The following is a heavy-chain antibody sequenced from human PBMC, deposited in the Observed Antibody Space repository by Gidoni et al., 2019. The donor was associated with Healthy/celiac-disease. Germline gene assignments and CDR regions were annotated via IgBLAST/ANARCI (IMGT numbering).Heavy chain of an antibody. J-gene: IGHJ4*02. D-gene: IGHD3-3*01. CDR3: ARHVESGYDFWSGYYDY. V-gene: IGHV4-39*01. CDR2: IYYSGST. Sequence: QLQLQESGPGLVKPSETLSLTCTVSGGSIRSRSYYWGGIRQPPGKGLEWIGSIYYSGSTYYNPSLKRRVTISVDTSKNQFSLKLSSVTAADTAVYYCARHVESGYDFWSGYYDYWGQGTLVTVSS. CDR1: GGSIRSRSYY.